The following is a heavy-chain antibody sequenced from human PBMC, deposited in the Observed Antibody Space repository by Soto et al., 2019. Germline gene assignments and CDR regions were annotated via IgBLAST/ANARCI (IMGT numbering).Heavy chain of an antibody. V-gene: IGHV3-21*04. CDR2: VTSSPSSM. J-gene: IGHJ5*02. Sequence: GGSLRLSCAASGFTFSGFSMNWVRQAPGKGLEWVSSVTSSPSSMFYADSVKGRFTISRDDAKDSLFLQMNSLRADDTAVYYCAREARITIFGVVTKNWFDPWGQGTLVTVSS. D-gene: IGHD3-3*01. CDR1: GFTFSGFS. CDR3: AREARITIFGVVTKNWFDP.